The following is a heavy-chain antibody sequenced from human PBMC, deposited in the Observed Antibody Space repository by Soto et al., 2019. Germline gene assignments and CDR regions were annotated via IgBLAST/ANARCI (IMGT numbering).Heavy chain of an antibody. CDR3: AVTDLPFRPLTEPTENGMDV. V-gene: IGHV1-58*01. J-gene: IGHJ6*02. D-gene: IGHD3-3*02. CDR1: GFSFGDSA. Sequence: ELVQSGHEAREPGTSVKVSCRASGFSFGDSAVQWVRQGRGQRLEWIGWIVVVNGNTNYAQKFEGRVTLTRDASTSTSHMELTSLSSEDTAVYFCAVTDLPFRPLTEPTENGMDVWGQGTTVTVSS. CDR2: IVVVNGNT.